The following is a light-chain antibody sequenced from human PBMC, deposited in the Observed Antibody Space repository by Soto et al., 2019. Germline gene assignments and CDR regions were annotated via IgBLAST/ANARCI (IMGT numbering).Light chain of an antibody. Sequence: QAVVTQEASLTVSPGGTVTLTCGSSTGAVTSGHYPYWFQQKPGQAPRTLIYDTNNKHSWTPARFSGSLLGGKAALTLSGAQPEDEAEYYCLLSDSGGRVFGGGTKVTVL. V-gene: IGLV7-46*01. CDR1: TGAVTSGHY. CDR2: DTN. J-gene: IGLJ3*02. CDR3: LLSDSGGRV.